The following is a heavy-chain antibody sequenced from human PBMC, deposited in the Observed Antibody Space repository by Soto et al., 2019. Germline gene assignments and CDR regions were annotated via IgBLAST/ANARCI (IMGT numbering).Heavy chain of an antibody. CDR3: ARGDIDY. V-gene: IGHV1-46*01. Sequence: WASVKVSCKASGYSFTNYYVQWVRQAPGQGLEWLGVVHPDGGHTTYAQKFQDRVTMTRDTFTSTIYMELSSLRSEDTAIYYCARGDIDYWGQGTLVTVSS. J-gene: IGHJ4*02. CDR2: VHPDGGHT. CDR1: GYSFTNYY.